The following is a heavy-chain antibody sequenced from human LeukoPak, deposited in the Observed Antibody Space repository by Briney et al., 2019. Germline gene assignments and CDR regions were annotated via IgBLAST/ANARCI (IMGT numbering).Heavy chain of an antibody. CDR2: IIPIFGIA. CDR3: ARESCTNGVCYYWFDP. V-gene: IGHV1-69*04. Sequence: SVKVSCKASGGTFSSYAISWVRQAPGQGLEWMGRIIPIFGIANYAQKFQGRVTITADKSTSTASMELSSLRSEDTAAYYCARESCTNGVCYYWFDPWGQGTLVTVSS. CDR1: GGTFSSYA. J-gene: IGHJ5*02. D-gene: IGHD2-8*01.